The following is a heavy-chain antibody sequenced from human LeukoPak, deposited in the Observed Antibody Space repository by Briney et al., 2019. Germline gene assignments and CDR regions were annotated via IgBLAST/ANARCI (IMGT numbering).Heavy chain of an antibody. Sequence: ASVKVSCKASGYTFTGYDINWVRQDTGQGLEGVGWMNPNSGNTGYAQKFQGRVTMTRNTSISTAYMELSSLRSEDTAVYYCARDRVRLRGFALGYYYYMDVWGKGTTVTISS. CDR1: GYTFTGYD. J-gene: IGHJ6*03. V-gene: IGHV1-8*01. CDR3: ARDRVRLRGFALGYYYYMDV. CDR2: MNPNSGNT. D-gene: IGHD3/OR15-3a*01.